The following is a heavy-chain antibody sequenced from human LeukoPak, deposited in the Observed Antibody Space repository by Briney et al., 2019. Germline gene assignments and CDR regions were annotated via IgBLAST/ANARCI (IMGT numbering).Heavy chain of an antibody. D-gene: IGHD3-16*02. CDR1: GGSFSGYY. CDR2: INHSGST. Sequence: PSETLSLTCAVYGGSFSGYYWSWIRQPPGKGLEWIGEINHSGSTKYNPSPKSRVTRSVDTSKKQLSLKLSSVTAADTAVYYWARAPRYYDYVWGSYRYLDYWGQGTLVTVSS. J-gene: IGHJ4*02. V-gene: IGHV4-34*01. CDR3: ARAPRYYDYVWGSYRYLDY.